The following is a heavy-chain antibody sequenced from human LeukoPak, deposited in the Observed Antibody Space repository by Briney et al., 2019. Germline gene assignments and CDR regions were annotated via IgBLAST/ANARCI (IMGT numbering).Heavy chain of an antibody. CDR2: IRYDGDRK. Sequence: QSGGSLRLSCAASGFTFSNSGMHWVRQAPGKGLEWVAFIRYDGDRKYYTDSVRGRFTISRDNSKNTVYLQMNSLRAEDTGVYYCVKDLRDSSNYYTHLDWGQGTLVTVSS. D-gene: IGHD3-22*01. CDR3: VKDLRDSSNYYTHLD. CDR1: GFTFSNSG. J-gene: IGHJ4*02. V-gene: IGHV3-30*02.